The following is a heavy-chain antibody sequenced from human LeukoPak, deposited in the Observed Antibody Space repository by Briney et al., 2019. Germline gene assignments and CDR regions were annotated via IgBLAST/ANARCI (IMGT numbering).Heavy chain of an antibody. Sequence: ASVKVSCKASGYTFTSYYIHWVRQAPGQGLEWMGIINPGDGSTSYVQKLQGRVTMTRDMSTSTVYMELSSLRSEDTAVYYCARDWGYCSGGSCYRGAFDIWGQGTMVTVSS. CDR1: GYTFTSYY. CDR3: ARDWGYCSGGSCYRGAFDI. CDR2: INPGDGST. D-gene: IGHD2-15*01. V-gene: IGHV1-46*01. J-gene: IGHJ3*02.